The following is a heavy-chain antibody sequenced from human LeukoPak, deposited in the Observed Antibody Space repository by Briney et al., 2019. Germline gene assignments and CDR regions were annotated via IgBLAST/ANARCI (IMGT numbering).Heavy chain of an antibody. Sequence: SETLSLTCTVSGYSISSGYYWGWIRQPPGKGLEWIGSIYHSGSTYYNPSLKSRVTISVDTSKNQFSLKLSSVTAADTAVYYCARDLGVTYYYEETDYWGQGTLVTVSS. CDR3: ARDLGVTYYYEETDY. CDR1: GYSISSGYY. J-gene: IGHJ4*02. D-gene: IGHD3-22*01. V-gene: IGHV4-38-2*02. CDR2: IYHSGST.